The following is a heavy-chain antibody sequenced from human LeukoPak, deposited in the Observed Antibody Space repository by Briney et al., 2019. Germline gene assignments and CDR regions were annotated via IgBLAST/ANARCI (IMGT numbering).Heavy chain of an antibody. CDR3: ARHTYDSSGFLFDY. CDR1: GGSISSSSYY. Sequence: SETLSLTCTVSGGSISSSSYYWGWIRQPPGKGLEWIGSIYYSGSTYYNPSLKSRVTISVYTSKNQFSLKLSSVTAADTAVYYCARHTYDSSGFLFDYWGQGTLVTVSS. J-gene: IGHJ4*02. CDR2: IYYSGST. V-gene: IGHV4-39*01. D-gene: IGHD3-22*01.